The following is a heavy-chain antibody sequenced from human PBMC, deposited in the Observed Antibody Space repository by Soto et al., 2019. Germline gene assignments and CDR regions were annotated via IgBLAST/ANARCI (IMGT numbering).Heavy chain of an antibody. J-gene: IGHJ5*02. CDR3: ARAAWNWFDP. CDR1: GGSISSYY. V-gene: IGHV4-59*01. CDR2: IYYSGST. Sequence: QVQLQESGPGLVKPSETLSLTCTVSGGSISSYYWSWIRQPPGKGLEWIGYIYYSGSTSYNPSLKSRVTISVDTSKNQFSLKLSSVTAADTAVYYCARAAWNWFDPWGQGTLVTVSS.